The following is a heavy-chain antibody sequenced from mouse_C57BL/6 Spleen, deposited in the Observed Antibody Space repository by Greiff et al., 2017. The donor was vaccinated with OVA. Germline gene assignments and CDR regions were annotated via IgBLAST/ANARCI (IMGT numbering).Heavy chain of an antibody. J-gene: IGHJ2*01. D-gene: IGHD1-1*01. CDR2: IYPSDSET. CDR1: GYTFTSYW. CDR3: ATTTVPYFDY. Sequence: VQLQQPGAELVRPGSSVKLSCKASGYTFTSYWMDWVKQRPGQGLEWIGNIYPSDSETHYNQKFKDKATLTVDKSSSTAYMQLSSLTSEDSAVYYCATTTVPYFDYWGQGTTLTVSS. V-gene: IGHV1-61*01.